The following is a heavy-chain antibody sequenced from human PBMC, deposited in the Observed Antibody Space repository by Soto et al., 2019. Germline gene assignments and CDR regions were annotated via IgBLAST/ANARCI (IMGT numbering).Heavy chain of an antibody. V-gene: IGHV1-24*01. J-gene: IGHJ4*02. CDR3: AIKWELLGDYFDY. D-gene: IGHD1-26*01. Sequence: ASVKVSCKVSGYTLTELSMHWVRQAPGKGLEWMGGFDPEDGETIYAQKFQGRVTMTEGTSTDTAYMELSSLRSDDTAVYYCAIKWELLGDYFDYWGQGTLVTVSS. CDR2: FDPEDGET. CDR1: GYTLTELS.